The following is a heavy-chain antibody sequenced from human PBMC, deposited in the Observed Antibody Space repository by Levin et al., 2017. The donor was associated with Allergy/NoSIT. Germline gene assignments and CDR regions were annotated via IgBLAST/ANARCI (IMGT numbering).Heavy chain of an antibody. Sequence: PSETLSLTCTVSGGSISSGGYYWSWIRQHPGKGLEWIGYIYYSGSTYYNPSLKSRVTISVDTSKNQFSLKLSSVTAADTAVYYCARDPSVGASPGWFDPWGQGTLVTVSS. J-gene: IGHJ5*02. V-gene: IGHV4-31*03. CDR2: IYYSGST. CDR3: ARDPSVGASPGWFDP. CDR1: GGSISSGGYY. D-gene: IGHD1-26*01.